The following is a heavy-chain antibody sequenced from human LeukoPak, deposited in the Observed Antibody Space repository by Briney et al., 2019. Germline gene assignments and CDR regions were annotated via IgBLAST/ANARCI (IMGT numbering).Heavy chain of an antibody. J-gene: IGHJ4*02. CDR2: FDPEDGET. Sequence: ASVKVSCKASGYTFTSYGISWVRQAPGKGLEWMGGFDPEDGETIYAQKFQGRVTMTEDTSTDTAYMELSSLRSEDTAVYYCATWGFDYWGQGTLVTVSS. CDR1: GYTFTSYG. CDR3: ATWGFDY. V-gene: IGHV1-24*01. D-gene: IGHD7-27*01.